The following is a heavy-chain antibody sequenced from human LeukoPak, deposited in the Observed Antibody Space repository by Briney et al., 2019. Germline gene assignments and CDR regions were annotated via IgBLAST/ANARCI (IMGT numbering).Heavy chain of an antibody. CDR3: ARDLVY. CDR2: IYTSGST. Sequence: SETLSLTCTVSGGSISSGSYYWSLIRQPAGKGLEWIGRIYTSGSTNYNPSLKSRVTISVDTSKNQFSLKLSSVTAADTAVYYCARDLVYWGQGTLVTVSS. D-gene: IGHD1-26*01. V-gene: IGHV4-61*02. CDR1: GGSISSGSYY. J-gene: IGHJ4*02.